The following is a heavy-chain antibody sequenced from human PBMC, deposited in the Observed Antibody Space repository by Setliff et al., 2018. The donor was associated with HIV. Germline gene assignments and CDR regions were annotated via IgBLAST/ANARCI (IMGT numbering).Heavy chain of an antibody. Sequence: SETLSLTCAVYNGSFSGYYWSWIRQPPGMGLEWIGEINHSGSTNYNPSLKSRVTISVDTSKNQFSLKLTSVTAADTAVYYCARVQARWLQFRYSTASYFDYWGQGSLVTVSS. CDR3: ARVQARWLQFRYSTASYFDY. D-gene: IGHD5-12*01. CDR2: INHSGST. J-gene: IGHJ4*02. CDR1: NGSFSGYY. V-gene: IGHV4-34*01.